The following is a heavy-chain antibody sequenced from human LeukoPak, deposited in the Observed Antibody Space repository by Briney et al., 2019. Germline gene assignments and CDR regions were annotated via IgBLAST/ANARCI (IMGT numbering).Heavy chain of an antibody. CDR1: GGSISIYY. CDR3: ASDRELGF. D-gene: IGHD1-7*01. Sequence: KASETLSLTCTVSGGSISIYYWSWIRQPPGKGLEWIGYIYNSGNTNYNPSLKSRVTISVDTSKNQFSLKLSSVTAADAAVYYCASDRELGFWGQGILVTVSS. V-gene: IGHV4-59*01. J-gene: IGHJ4*02. CDR2: IYNSGNT.